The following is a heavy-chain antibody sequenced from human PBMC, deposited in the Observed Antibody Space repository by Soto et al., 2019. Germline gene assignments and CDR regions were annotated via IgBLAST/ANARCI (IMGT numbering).Heavy chain of an antibody. J-gene: IGHJ6*02. D-gene: IGHD3-10*01. CDR2: INPNSGGT. CDR3: ARDGGTPLWDGMDV. Sequence: GASGKVSCKASGYTFTGYYMHWVRQAPGQGLEWMGWINPNSGGTNYAQKFQGWVTMTRDTSISTAYMELSRLRSDDTAVYYCARDGGTPLWDGMDVWGQGTTVTVSS. CDR1: GYTFTGYY. V-gene: IGHV1-2*04.